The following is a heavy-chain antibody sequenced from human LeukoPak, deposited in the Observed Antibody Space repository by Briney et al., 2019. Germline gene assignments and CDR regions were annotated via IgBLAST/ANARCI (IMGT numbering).Heavy chain of an antibody. D-gene: IGHD3-22*01. CDR1: GFIFSSYG. CDR3: ARGGGGFGNIEDRIVVF. J-gene: IGHJ4*02. V-gene: IGHV3-30*02. CDR2: IRYDGSKK. Sequence: GGSLRLSCAASGFIFSSYGMHWVRQAPGKGLEWVAFIRYDGSKKYYADSVKGRFTISRDNSKNTLYLQMNSLRAEDTAVYYCARGGGGFGNIEDRIVVFWGQGTLVTVSS.